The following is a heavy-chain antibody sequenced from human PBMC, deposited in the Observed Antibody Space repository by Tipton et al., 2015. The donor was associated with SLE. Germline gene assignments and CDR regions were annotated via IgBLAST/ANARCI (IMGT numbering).Heavy chain of an antibody. CDR3: ARGPLVAYFYGSGSYYNPPHYFDY. CDR1: GGSISSYY. D-gene: IGHD3-10*01. CDR2: INHSGDT. V-gene: IGHV4-34*01. J-gene: IGHJ4*02. Sequence: TLSLTCTVSGGSISSYYWSWIRQPPGKGLEWIGEINHSGDTNYNSSLKSRVTTSIDTSKNQFSLKLSSVTAADTAVYYCARGPLVAYFYGSGSYYNPPHYFDYWGQGTLVTVSS.